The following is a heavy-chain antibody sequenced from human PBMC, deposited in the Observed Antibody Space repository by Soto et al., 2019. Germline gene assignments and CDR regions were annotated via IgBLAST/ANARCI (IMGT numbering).Heavy chain of an antibody. Sequence: SVKVSCKTPRGSFSRYSINWVRQAPGQGLEWMGGIIPVFGTANYAQKFQGRLTVTADKSTNTVYMYLSRLRSEDTAVYYCARSQNYDVLTGYYTRGGDFHYWGQGTLVTVSS. J-gene: IGHJ4*02. CDR3: ARSQNYDVLTGYYTRGGDFHY. CDR1: RGSFSRYS. CDR2: IIPVFGTA. V-gene: IGHV1-69*06. D-gene: IGHD3-9*01.